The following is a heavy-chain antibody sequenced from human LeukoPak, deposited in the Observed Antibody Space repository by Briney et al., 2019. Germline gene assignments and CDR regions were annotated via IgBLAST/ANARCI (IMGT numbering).Heavy chain of an antibody. V-gene: IGHV3-21*01. D-gene: IGHD5-24*01. CDR1: GFTFSSYS. Sequence: GGSLRLSCAASGFTFSSYSMNWVRQAPGKGLEWVSSISSSSSYIYYADSVKGRFTISRDNAKNSLYLQMNSLRAEDTAVYYCARGVRRDGYNYYFDYWGQGTLVTVSS. CDR2: ISSSSSYI. J-gene: IGHJ4*02. CDR3: ARGVRRDGYNYYFDY.